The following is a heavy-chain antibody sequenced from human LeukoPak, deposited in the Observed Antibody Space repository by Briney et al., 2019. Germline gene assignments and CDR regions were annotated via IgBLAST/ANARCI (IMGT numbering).Heavy chain of an antibody. V-gene: IGHV3-23*01. CDR1: GFTFSSYS. Sequence: GSLRLSCAASGFTFSSYSMNWIRQAPGKGLEWVSVISGSGGSTYYADSVKGRFTISRDNSKDMLYLQMNSLRAEDTAVYYCAKDYSSGYYYVDYWGQGTLVTVSS. D-gene: IGHD3-22*01. J-gene: IGHJ4*02. CDR2: ISGSGGST. CDR3: AKDYSSGYYYVDY.